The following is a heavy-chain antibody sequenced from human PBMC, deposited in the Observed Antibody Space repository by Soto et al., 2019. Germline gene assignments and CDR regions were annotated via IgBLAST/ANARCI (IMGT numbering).Heavy chain of an antibody. D-gene: IGHD3-10*01. CDR2: INAGNGNT. Sequence: ASVKVSCKASGYTFTSYSMHWVRQAPVQSLEWMGWINAGNGNTKYSQKFQGRVTITRDTSASTAYMELSSLRAEDTAVYYCARDPPRTLWFEGGPPGNYGMDVWGQGTTVTVS. CDR3: ARDPPRTLWFEGGPPGNYGMDV. CDR1: GYTFTSYS. J-gene: IGHJ6*02. V-gene: IGHV1-3*01.